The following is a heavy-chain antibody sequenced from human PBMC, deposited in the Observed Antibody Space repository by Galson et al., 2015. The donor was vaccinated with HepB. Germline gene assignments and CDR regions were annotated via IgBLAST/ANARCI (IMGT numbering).Heavy chain of an antibody. V-gene: IGHV3-33*01. CDR2: IWYDGSNK. CDR3: AREIAARPIWFDP. Sequence: SLRLSCAASGFTFSSYGMHWVRQAPGKGLEWVAVIWYDGSNKYYADSVKGRFTISRDNSKNTLYLQMNSLRAEDTAVYYCAREIAARPIWFDPWGQGTLVTVSS. CDR1: GFTFSSYG. J-gene: IGHJ5*02. D-gene: IGHD6-6*01.